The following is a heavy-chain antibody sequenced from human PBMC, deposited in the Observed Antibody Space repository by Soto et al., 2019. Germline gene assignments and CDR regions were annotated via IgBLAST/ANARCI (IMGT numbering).Heavy chain of an antibody. CDR1: GGSISSSSYY. CDR2: IYYSGST. Sequence: SETLSLTCTVSGGSISSSSYYWGWIRQPPGKGLEWIGSIYYSGSTYYNPSLKSRVTISVDTSKNQFSLKLSSVTAADTAVYYCARQGYRIAAGQHWGQGTLVTVSS. D-gene: IGHD6-13*01. CDR3: ARQGYRIAAGQH. V-gene: IGHV4-39*01. J-gene: IGHJ1*01.